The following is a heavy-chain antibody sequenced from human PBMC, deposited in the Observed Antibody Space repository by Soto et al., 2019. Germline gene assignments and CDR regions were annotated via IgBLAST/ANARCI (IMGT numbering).Heavy chain of an antibody. V-gene: IGHV1-24*01. Sequence: ASVKVSCKVSGYTLTELSMHWVRQAPGKGLEWMGGFDPEDGETIYAQKFQGRVTMIEDTSTDTAYMELSSLRSDDTAVYYCATATSLITIFGVVIANWFDPWGQGTLVTVSS. CDR2: FDPEDGET. D-gene: IGHD3-3*01. J-gene: IGHJ5*02. CDR3: ATATSLITIFGVVIANWFDP. CDR1: GYTLTELS.